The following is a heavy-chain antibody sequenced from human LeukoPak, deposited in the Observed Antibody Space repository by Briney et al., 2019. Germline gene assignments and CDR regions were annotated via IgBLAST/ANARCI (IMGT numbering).Heavy chain of an antibody. CDR3: ARVDSSGHKGFDY. CDR1: GGSISSGDNY. CDR2: IYYSGST. D-gene: IGHD3-22*01. J-gene: IGHJ4*02. V-gene: IGHV4-61*08. Sequence: SETLSLTCTVSGGSISSGDNYWSWIRQPPGKGLEWIGYIYYSGSTNYNPSLKSRVTISVDTSKNQFSLKLSSVTAADTAVYYCARVDSSGHKGFDYWGQGTLVTVSS.